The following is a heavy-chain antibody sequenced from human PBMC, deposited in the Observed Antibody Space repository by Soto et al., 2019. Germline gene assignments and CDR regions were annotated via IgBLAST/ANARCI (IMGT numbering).Heavy chain of an antibody. Sequence: SETLSLTCAVSGYSISSGYYWGWIRQTPGKELEWIASIYHSGSTYYNPSLKSRVTISVDTSKNQFSLKLTSVTAADTAVYYCARGAATVTPGWFDPWGQGIMVTVSS. CDR1: GYSISSGYY. V-gene: IGHV4-38-2*01. CDR2: IYHSGST. D-gene: IGHD4-17*01. J-gene: IGHJ5*02. CDR3: ARGAATVTPGWFDP.